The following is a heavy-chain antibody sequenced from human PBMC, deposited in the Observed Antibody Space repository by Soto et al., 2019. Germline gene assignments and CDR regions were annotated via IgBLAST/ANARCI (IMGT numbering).Heavy chain of an antibody. Sequence: GSLRLSCAASGFTFSNAWMSWVRQAPGKGLEWVGRIKSKTDGGTTDYAAPVKGRFTISRDDSKNTLYLQMNSLKTEDTAVYYCITDHPPSWLNYYYYMDVWGKGTTVTVSS. D-gene: IGHD3-22*01. CDR1: GFTFSNAW. V-gene: IGHV3-15*01. J-gene: IGHJ6*03. CDR2: IKSKTDGGTT. CDR3: ITDHPPSWLNYYYYMDV.